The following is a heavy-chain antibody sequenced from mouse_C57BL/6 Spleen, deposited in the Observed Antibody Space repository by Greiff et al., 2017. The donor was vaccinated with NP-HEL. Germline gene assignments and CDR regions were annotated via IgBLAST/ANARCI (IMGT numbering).Heavy chain of an antibody. CDR1: GYTFTDYY. J-gene: IGHJ3*01. V-gene: IGHV1-76*01. CDR3: ARIYDAPFGFAY. D-gene: IGHD2-3*01. CDR2: IYPGSGNT. Sequence: QVQLQQSGAELVRPGASVKLSCKASGYTFTDYYINWVKQRPGQGLEWIARIYPGSGNTYYNEKFKGKATLTAEKSSSTAYMQLSSLTSEDSAVYFCARIYDAPFGFAYWGQGTLVTVSA.